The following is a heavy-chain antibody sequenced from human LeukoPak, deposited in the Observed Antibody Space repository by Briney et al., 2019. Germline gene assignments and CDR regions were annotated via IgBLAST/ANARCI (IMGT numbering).Heavy chain of an antibody. Sequence: GGSLRLSCAASGFSFSSYGMHWVRQAPGKGLEWVAFIRYDGSNEYYADSVKGRFTISRDKSKNTLSLQMNGLRVEDTAVYYCAKVMPPGRIRFYSYYMDVWGKGTTVTVS. D-gene: IGHD2-15*01. CDR1: GFSFSSYG. J-gene: IGHJ6*03. V-gene: IGHV3-30*02. CDR2: IRYDGSNE. CDR3: AKVMPPGRIRFYSYYMDV.